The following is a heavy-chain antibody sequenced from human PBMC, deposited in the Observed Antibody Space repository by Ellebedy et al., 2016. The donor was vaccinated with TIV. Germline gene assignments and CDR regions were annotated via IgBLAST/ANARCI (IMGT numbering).Heavy chain of an antibody. CDR3: ARDQEWLRREKLDY. J-gene: IGHJ4*02. Sequence: AASVKVSCKASGYTFTSYAISWVRQAPGQGLEWLGWISVDNGNTKETQKLQGRLTMSTDTSTSTAYLELRSLRSDDTAVYCCARDQEWLRREKLDYWGQGTLVIVSS. V-gene: IGHV1-18*04. D-gene: IGHD5-12*01. CDR1: GYTFTSYA. CDR2: ISVDNGNT.